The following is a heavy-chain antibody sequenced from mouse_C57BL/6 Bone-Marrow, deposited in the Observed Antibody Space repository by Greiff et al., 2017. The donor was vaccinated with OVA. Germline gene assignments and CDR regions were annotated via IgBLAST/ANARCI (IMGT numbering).Heavy chain of an antibody. Sequence: EVKLMESGGGLVQPGGSLKLSCAASGFTFSDYYMYWVRQTPEKRLEWVAYISNGGGSTYYPDTVKGRFTISRDNAKNTLYLQMSRLKSEDTAMYYCARHGYYGFAYWGQGTLVTVSA. V-gene: IGHV5-12*01. CDR1: GFTFSDYY. D-gene: IGHD2-3*01. CDR2: ISNGGGST. J-gene: IGHJ3*01. CDR3: ARHGYYGFAY.